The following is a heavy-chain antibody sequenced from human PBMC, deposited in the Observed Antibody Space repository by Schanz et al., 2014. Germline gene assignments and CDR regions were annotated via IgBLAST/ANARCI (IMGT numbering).Heavy chain of an antibody. Sequence: HVQLVESGGGVVQPGGSLRLSCAASGFTFSAFGMHWVRQAPGKGLDWVAVIWHDGTDRYYADSVKGRFSISRDNSKNTMYLQMNSLRAEDTAVYYCVKDLQRELLRDDHYYGMDVWGQGTTVTVSS. J-gene: IGHJ6*02. V-gene: IGHV3-33*06. CDR1: GFTFSAFG. CDR2: IWHDGTDR. D-gene: IGHD1-26*01. CDR3: VKDLQRELLRDDHYYGMDV.